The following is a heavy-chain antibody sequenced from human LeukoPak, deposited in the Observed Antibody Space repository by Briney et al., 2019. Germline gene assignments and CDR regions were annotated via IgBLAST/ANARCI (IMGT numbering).Heavy chain of an antibody. Sequence: GGSLRLACVVSGLTFSNRAMTWVRQAPGKGLEWVSSISISGNKILYADSVKGRFTISGDNSKNTLFLQMNSLQTEDTGVYFCANELRPNDYWGQGTLVTVS. V-gene: IGHV3-23*01. D-gene: IGHD4-17*01. J-gene: IGHJ4*02. CDR1: GLTFSNRA. CDR3: ANELRPNDY. CDR2: ISISGNKI.